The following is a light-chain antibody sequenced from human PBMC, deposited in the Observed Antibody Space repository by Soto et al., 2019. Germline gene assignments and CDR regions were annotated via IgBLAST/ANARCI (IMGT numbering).Light chain of an antibody. J-gene: IGKJ2*01. CDR3: LQAS. CDR1: QGIRND. V-gene: IGKV1-6*01. CDR2: AAS. Sequence: AIQMTQSPSSLSASVGDRVTITCRASQGIRNDLGWYQQKPGKAPKLLIYAASSLQSGVPSRFSCSGSGTDFTLTTSSLHPEEFASYYCLQASFVQGTKLEIK.